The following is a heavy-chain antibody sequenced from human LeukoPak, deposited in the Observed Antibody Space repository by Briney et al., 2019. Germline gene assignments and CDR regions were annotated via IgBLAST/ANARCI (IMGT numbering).Heavy chain of an antibody. V-gene: IGHV3-11*01. CDR1: GFTFSDYY. CDR3: ATLRLTRNDDFDY. CDR2: ISSSGSTI. J-gene: IGHJ4*02. Sequence: PGGSLRLSCAASGFTFSDYYMSWIRQAPGKGLEWVSYISSSGSTIYYADSVKGRFTISRDNAKNSLYLQMNSLRAEDTAVYYCATLRLTRNDDFDYWGQGTLVTVSS. D-gene: IGHD1-1*01.